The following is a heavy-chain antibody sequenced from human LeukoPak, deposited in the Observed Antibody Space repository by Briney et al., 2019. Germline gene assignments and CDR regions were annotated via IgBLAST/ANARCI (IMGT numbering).Heavy chain of an antibody. Sequence: PSETLSLTCTVSGGSISSYYWSWIRQPAGKGLEWIGRIYTSGSTNYNPSLKSRVTISVDTSKNQFSLKLSSVTAADTAVYYCARVGRQQLAADYYYYYMDVWGKGTTVTVSS. V-gene: IGHV4-4*07. CDR3: ARVGRQQLAADYYYYYMDV. D-gene: IGHD6-13*01. J-gene: IGHJ6*03. CDR2: IYTSGST. CDR1: GGSISSYY.